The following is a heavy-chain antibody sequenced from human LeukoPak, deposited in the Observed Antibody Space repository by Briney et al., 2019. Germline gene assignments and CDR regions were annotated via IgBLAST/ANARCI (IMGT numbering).Heavy chain of an antibody. J-gene: IGHJ4*02. Sequence: PSETLSLTCAVYGGSFSGYYWSWIRQPPGKGLEWIGEINHSGSTNYNPSLKSRVTISVDTSKNQFSLKLSSVTAADTAVYYCARGSSLSYYDFWSGYLYWGQGTLVTVSS. CDR3: ARGSSLSYYDFWSGYLY. V-gene: IGHV4-34*01. CDR2: INHSGST. D-gene: IGHD3-3*01. CDR1: GGSFSGYY.